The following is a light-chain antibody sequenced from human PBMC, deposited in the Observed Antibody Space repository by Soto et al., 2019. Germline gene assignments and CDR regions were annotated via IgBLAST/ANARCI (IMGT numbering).Light chain of an antibody. CDR1: QTLLHSNGKSY. V-gene: IGKV2D-29*01. CDR3: LQSLHFPLT. J-gene: IGKJ4*01. Sequence: EIVMTQTPLSLSVTPGQSASISCRSSQTLLHSNGKSYLYWYLQKAGQAPQLLIYEVSKRFSGVPERFSGSGAGTDFTLKISRVEADDVGVYYCLQSLHFPLTFGGGTKVEIK. CDR2: EVS.